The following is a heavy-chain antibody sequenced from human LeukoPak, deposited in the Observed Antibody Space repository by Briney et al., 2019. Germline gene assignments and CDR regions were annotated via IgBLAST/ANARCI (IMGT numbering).Heavy chain of an antibody. V-gene: IGHV1-2*06. CDR3: ARGGYYDYVWGSYRYFDY. Sequence: ASVKVSCKASGYTFTGYYMHWVRQAPGRGLEWMGRINPNSGGTNYAQKFQGRVTMNSDTSISTAYMEMSRLRSDDTAVYYCARGGYYDYVWGSYRYFDYWGQGTLVTVSS. J-gene: IGHJ4*02. CDR1: GYTFTGYY. D-gene: IGHD3-16*02. CDR2: INPNSGGT.